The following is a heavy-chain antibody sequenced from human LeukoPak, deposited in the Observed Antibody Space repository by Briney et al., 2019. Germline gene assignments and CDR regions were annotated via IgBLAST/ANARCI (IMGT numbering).Heavy chain of an antibody. Sequence: GGSLRLSCAASGFTFSSYGMSWVRQAPGKGMEWVSAITGSGVRTYYADSVKGRFTISRDNSKNTLYLQMNSLRAEDTAIYYCAKEYTGTFSPFPSYFDNWGQGTLVTVSS. D-gene: IGHD1-26*01. CDR3: AKEYTGTFSPFPSYFDN. J-gene: IGHJ4*02. CDR2: ITGSGVRT. CDR1: GFTFSSYG. V-gene: IGHV3-23*01.